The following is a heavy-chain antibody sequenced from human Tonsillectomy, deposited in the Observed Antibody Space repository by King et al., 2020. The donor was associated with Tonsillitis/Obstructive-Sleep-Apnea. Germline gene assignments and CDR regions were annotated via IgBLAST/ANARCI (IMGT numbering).Heavy chain of an antibody. D-gene: IGHD2-15*01. J-gene: IGHJ4*02. CDR1: GFTFSSYS. V-gene: IGHV3-21*01. CDR3: ARDPTVVVVAATPYFDY. CDR2: ISSSGSYI. Sequence: VQLVESGGGLVKPGGFLRLSCAASGFTFSSYSMNWVRQAPGKGLEWVSSISSSGSYIHYADSVKGRFTISRDNAKNSLYLQMNSLRADDTAVYYCARDPTVVVVAATPYFDYWGQGTLVTVSS.